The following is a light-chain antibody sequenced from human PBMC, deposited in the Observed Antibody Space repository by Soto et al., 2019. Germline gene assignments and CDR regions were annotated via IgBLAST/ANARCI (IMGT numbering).Light chain of an antibody. Sequence: IVMTQSPATLSVSPGERATLSCRASQNIYSNVAWYQQRPGQAPRLLIYRAFTRAPGIPARFSGSGSGTEFTLTISSLQSEDFAVYYCQQYNEWPQITFGQGTRLEIK. V-gene: IGKV3-15*01. J-gene: IGKJ5*01. CDR3: QQYNEWPQIT. CDR1: QNIYSN. CDR2: RAF.